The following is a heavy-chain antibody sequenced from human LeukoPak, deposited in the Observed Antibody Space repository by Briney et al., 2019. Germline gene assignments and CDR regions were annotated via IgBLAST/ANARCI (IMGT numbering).Heavy chain of an antibody. Sequence: GESLKISCKGSGYSFTSYWIGWVRQMPGKGLEWMGIIYPGDSDTRYSPSFQGQVTISADKSLSPAYMQWSSLKASDTAMYYCARSINSNYFDYWGQGTLVTVSS. J-gene: IGHJ4*02. CDR1: GYSFTSYW. D-gene: IGHD4-11*01. CDR2: IYPGDSDT. CDR3: ARSINSNYFDY. V-gene: IGHV5-51*01.